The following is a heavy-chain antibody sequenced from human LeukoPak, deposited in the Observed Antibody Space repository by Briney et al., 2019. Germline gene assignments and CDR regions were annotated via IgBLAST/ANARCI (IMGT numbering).Heavy chain of an antibody. V-gene: IGHV4-59*11. Sequence: SETLSLTCTVSGGSLDGQYWSWIRQPPGKGLEWIGYIHSNGGTKYNPSLKSRVTMSVDTSKNQFSLKLDSVTAADTAVYYCASHLGGNFGSGTHFVYWGQGTLVTVSS. CDR3: ASHLGGNFGSGTHFVY. D-gene: IGHD3-10*01. J-gene: IGHJ4*02. CDR2: IHSNGGT. CDR1: GGSLDGQY.